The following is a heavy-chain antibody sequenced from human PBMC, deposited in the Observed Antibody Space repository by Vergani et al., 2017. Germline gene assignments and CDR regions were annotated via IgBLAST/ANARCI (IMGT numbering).Heavy chain of an antibody. J-gene: IGHJ4*02. CDR3: AKARYYYDSSGYY. Sequence: VQLVESGGGVVQPGRSLRLSCTVPGITFSDYAFHCVSQAPGKGLEWVSAISGSGGSTHYADSVKGRFTISRDNSKNTLYLQMNRLRAEDTAVYYCAKARYYYDSSGYYWGQGTLVTVSS. CDR2: ISGSGGST. D-gene: IGHD3-22*01. CDR1: GITFSDYA. V-gene: IGHV3-23*04.